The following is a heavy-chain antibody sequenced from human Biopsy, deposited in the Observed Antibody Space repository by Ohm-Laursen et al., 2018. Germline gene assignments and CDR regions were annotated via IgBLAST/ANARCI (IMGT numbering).Heavy chain of an antibody. J-gene: IGHJ5*02. V-gene: IGHV4-4*08. CDR1: GGSLSLSY. CDR2: IYSSGGT. Sequence: SDTLSLTCNVSGGSLSLSYWSWIRQPPGKGLEWIGYIYSSGGTDYNPSLKSRVTISLDTSKNQFSLTLTSVTVADTAIYYCARRPYTRDNWFGPWGQGTLVTVSS. D-gene: IGHD2-2*01. CDR3: ARRPYTRDNWFGP.